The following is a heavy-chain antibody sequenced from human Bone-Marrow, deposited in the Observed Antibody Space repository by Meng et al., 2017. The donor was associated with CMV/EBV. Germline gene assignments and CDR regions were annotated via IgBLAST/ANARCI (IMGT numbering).Heavy chain of an antibody. V-gene: IGHV3-30-3*01. J-gene: IGHJ6*02. CDR3: ARDVSRGWYYGVDV. CDR2: ISYDGSNK. Sequence: GESLKISCAASGFTFSSYAMHWVRQAPGKGLEWVAVISYDGSNKYYADSVKGRFTISRDNAKNSLYLQMNSLRAEDTAVYYCARDVSRGWYYGVDVWGQGTTVTVSS. CDR1: GFTFSSYA. D-gene: IGHD3-22*01.